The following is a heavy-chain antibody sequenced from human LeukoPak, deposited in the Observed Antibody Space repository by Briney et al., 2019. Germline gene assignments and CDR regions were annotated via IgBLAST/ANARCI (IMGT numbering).Heavy chain of an antibody. CDR2: ISSSSSTI. CDR1: GFTFSSYE. V-gene: IGHV3-48*01. CDR3: ARDHQWLTPDY. J-gene: IGHJ4*02. D-gene: IGHD6-19*01. Sequence: GGSLRLSCAASGFTFSSYEMNWVRQAPGKGLEWVSYISSSSSTIYYADSVKGRFTISRDNAKNSLYLQMNSLRAEDTAVYYCARDHQWLTPDYWGQGTLVTVSS.